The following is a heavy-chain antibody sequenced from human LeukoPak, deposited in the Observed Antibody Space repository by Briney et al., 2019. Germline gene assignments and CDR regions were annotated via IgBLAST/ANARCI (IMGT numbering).Heavy chain of an antibody. J-gene: IGHJ4*02. CDR3: ARHPFSTPFDY. CDR1: GGSTSGFY. Sequence: SSETLSLTCTVSGGSTSGFYWSWIRQPPGKGLEWIGYVYYSGDSNYNPSLKSRVSMSLDTSKNQVSLRLSSVTAADTAVYYCARHPFSTPFDYWGRGTLVTVSS. V-gene: IGHV4-59*08. CDR2: VYYSGDS.